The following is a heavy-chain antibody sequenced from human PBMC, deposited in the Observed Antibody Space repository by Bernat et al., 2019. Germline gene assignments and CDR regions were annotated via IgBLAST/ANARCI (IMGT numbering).Heavy chain of an antibody. J-gene: IGHJ6*02. CDR1: GYTFPSYG. CDR3: ARPNAFYYYYGMDV. CDR2: ISAYNGNT. V-gene: IGHV1-18*01. Sequence: QVQLVQSGAEVKKPGASVKVSCKASGYTFPSYGISWVRQAPGQGLEWMGWISAYNGNTNYAQKLQGRVTMTTDTTTSTAYMELRGLRSDETAVYYCARPNAFYYYYGMDVWGQGTTVTVSS.